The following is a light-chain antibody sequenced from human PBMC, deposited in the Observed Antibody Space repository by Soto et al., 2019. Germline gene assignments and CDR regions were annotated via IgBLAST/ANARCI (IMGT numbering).Light chain of an antibody. V-gene: IGLV1-40*01. CDR2: GDT. Sequence: QSVRTQPPSVSGAPGQRVTDSCTGSSSNIGAGYDVHWYQQLPGTAPKLLVSGDTNRPSGVPDRFSGSKSGTSASLAITGLRAEDEADYYCQSFDSSLSGWVFGGETKLTVL. CDR1: SSNIGAGYD. CDR3: QSFDSSLSGWV. J-gene: IGLJ3*02.